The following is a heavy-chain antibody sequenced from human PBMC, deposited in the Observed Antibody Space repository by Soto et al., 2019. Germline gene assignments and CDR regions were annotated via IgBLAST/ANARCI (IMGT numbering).Heavy chain of an antibody. CDR2: IHDSGST. J-gene: IGHJ4*02. Sequence: PSGTLSLTCAVSGASIGTSNWWSWVRQSPGKGLEWIGEIHDSGSTEYNPSLKSRVTISLDKSKNQFSLNVSSVTAADTAVYYCARLKTYDILNNSDYWGQGSLVTVSS. D-gene: IGHD3-9*01. CDR3: ARLKTYDILNNSDY. V-gene: IGHV4-4*02. CDR1: GASIGTSNW.